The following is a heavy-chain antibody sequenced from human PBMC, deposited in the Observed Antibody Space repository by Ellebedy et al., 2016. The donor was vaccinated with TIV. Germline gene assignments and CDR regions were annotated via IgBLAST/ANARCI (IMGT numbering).Heavy chain of an antibody. J-gene: IGHJ4*02. CDR2: INSDGSST. Sequence: GESLKISCAASGFTFSSYWMHWVRQAPGKGLVWVSRINSDGSSTSNADSVKGRFTISRDNAKNTLYLQMNSLGAEDTAVYYCARERDTAMGDYWGQGTLVTVFS. CDR3: ARERDTAMGDY. D-gene: IGHD5-18*01. V-gene: IGHV3-74*01. CDR1: GFTFSSYW.